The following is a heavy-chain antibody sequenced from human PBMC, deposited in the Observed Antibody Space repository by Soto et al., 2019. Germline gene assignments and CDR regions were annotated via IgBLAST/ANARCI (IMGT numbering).Heavy chain of an antibody. CDR2: INCANGDT. D-gene: IGHD3-16*01. V-gene: IGHV1-3*01. J-gene: IGHJ6*02. Sequence: QVQLVQSGAEVKKAGASVRVSCKASGYTFTNYAMHWVRQAPGQRLEWMGWINCANGDTKYSESFQDRVTLSRDTSASTAYMEISSLRSEDTAVYFCAIAPFIPPPAYMYYGMDVLSQGTAVTVSS. CDR1: GYTFTNYA. CDR3: AIAPFIPPPAYMYYGMDV.